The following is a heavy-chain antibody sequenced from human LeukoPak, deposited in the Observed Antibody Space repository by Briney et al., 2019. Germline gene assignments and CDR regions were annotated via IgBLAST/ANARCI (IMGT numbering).Heavy chain of an antibody. D-gene: IGHD3-10*01. CDR3: ARRSYGSASPLRMDV. J-gene: IGHJ6*02. V-gene: IGHV4-59*08. Sequence: PSETLSLTCTVSGCSISSYYWTWIRQPPGKGLEWIGYIYYSGSTNYNPSLKSRVTISVDTSKNQFSLKLGSVTAADTAVYYCARRSYGSASPLRMDVWGQGTTVTVCS. CDR1: GCSISSYY. CDR2: IYYSGST.